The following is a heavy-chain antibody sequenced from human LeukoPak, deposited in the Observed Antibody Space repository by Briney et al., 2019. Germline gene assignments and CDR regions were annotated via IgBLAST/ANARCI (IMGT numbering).Heavy chain of an antibody. D-gene: IGHD2-2*01. CDR3: ASRWILGYCSSNTCGHNYYNGMDV. CDR2: IIPMYTTD. Sequence: SVTDSCLVSGGTLSRFSISWARQAPGRGVEWVGGIIPMYTTDNYAQKFQGRVTITADESTSTAYMELSSLRSEDTAVYYCASRWILGYCSSNTCGHNYYNGMDVWGKGTTVTVSP. J-gene: IGHJ6*04. CDR1: GGTLSRFS. V-gene: IGHV1-69*01.